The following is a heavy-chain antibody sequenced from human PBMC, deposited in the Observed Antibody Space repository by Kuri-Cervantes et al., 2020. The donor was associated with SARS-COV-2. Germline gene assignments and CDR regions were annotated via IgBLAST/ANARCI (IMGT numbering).Heavy chain of an antibody. CDR3: ARGERGYSYGSYYYYMDV. J-gene: IGHJ6*03. D-gene: IGHD5-18*01. CDR2: IYYSGST. V-gene: IGHV4-59*11. Sequence: GSLRLSCTVCGGPLSSHYWGWIRQPPGKGLQWIGYIYYSGSTNYNPSLKSRVTISVDKSKNQFSLKLSSVTAADTAVYYCARGERGYSYGSYYYYMDVWGKGTTVTVSS. CDR1: GGPLSSHY.